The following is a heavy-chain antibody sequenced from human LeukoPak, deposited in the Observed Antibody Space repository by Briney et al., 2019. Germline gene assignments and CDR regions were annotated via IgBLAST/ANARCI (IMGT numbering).Heavy chain of an antibody. CDR1: GGSFSLYY. J-gene: IGHJ4*03. V-gene: IGHV4-34*01. CDR3: ARGATISETGYFDF. D-gene: IGHD5-24*01. CDR2: IDHRGDT. Sequence: SETLSLTCAVYGGSFSLYYWSWIRQSPGKGLEWIAEIDHRGDTNYNPSVKSRVTISVDTSKNQFSLKVRSLSAADTALYYCARGATISETGYFDFWGQGTLVTVSP.